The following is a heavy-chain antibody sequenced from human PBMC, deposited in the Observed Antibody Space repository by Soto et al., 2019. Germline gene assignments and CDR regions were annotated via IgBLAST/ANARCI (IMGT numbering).Heavy chain of an antibody. CDR3: ARRGDSSSSYYYYGMDV. J-gene: IGHJ6*02. CDR2: IYPGDSDT. Sequence: GESLKISFKGSGYSFTSYWIGWVRQMPGKGLEWMGIIYPGDSDTRYSPSFQGQVTISADKSISTAYLQWSSLKASDTAMYYCARRGDSSSSYYYYGMDVWGQGTTVTVSS. V-gene: IGHV5-51*01. CDR1: GYSFTSYW. D-gene: IGHD6-6*01.